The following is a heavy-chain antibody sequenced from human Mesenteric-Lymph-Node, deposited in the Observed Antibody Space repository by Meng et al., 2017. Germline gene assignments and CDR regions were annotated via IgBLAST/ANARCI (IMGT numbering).Heavy chain of an antibody. D-gene: IGHD3-22*01. Sequence: SVKVSCKASGGTFSSYTISWVRQAPGQGLEWMGRIIPILGIANYAQKFQGRVTITADKSTSTAYMELSSLRSEDTAVYYCARVQVSGKYYYDSSAQVGWGQGTLVTVSS. V-gene: IGHV1-69*02. CDR2: IIPILGIA. CDR1: GGTFSSYT. CDR3: ARVQVSGKYYYDSSAQVG. J-gene: IGHJ4*02.